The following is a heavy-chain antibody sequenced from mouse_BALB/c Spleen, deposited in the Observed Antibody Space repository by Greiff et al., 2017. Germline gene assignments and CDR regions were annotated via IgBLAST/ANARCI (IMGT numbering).Heavy chain of an antibody. CDR1: GFSLTSYG. CDR3: ARNGYYGSSSGYFDV. V-gene: IGHV2-2*02. J-gene: IGHJ1*01. CDR2: IWSGGST. D-gene: IGHD1-1*01. Sequence: QVHVKQSGPGLVQPSQSLSITCTVSGFSLTSYGVHWVRQSPGKGLEWLGVIWSGGSTDYNAAFISRLSISKDNSKSQVFFKMNSLQANDTAIYYCARNGYYGSSSGYFDVWGAGTTVTVSS.